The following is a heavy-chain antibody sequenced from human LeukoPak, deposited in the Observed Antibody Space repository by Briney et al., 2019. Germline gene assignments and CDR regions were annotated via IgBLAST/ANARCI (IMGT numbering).Heavy chain of an antibody. Sequence: PGGSLRLSCTASGFRFSGHWIHWVRQPPGMGLVWVSRINERGTDSMYAESVKGRFTISRDNAKNTVYLQMNSLRAEDTAVYYCAALTTATTPGDHWGQGTLISVSS. CDR2: INERGTDS. CDR1: GFRFSGHW. V-gene: IGHV3-74*03. CDR3: AALTTATTPGDH. D-gene: IGHD4-11*01. J-gene: IGHJ4*02.